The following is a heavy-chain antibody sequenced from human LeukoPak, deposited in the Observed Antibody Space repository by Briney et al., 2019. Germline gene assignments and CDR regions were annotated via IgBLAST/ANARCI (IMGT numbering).Heavy chain of an antibody. V-gene: IGHV1-8*03. D-gene: IGHD6-6*01. Sequence: ASVTVSCMASGYTFTGYYMHWVRQAPGQGLEWMGWMNPNSGNTGYAQKFQGRVTITRNTSITTAYMELSSLRSEDTAVYYCTRFLSAARRGNWFDPWGQGTLVTVSS. CDR3: TRFLSAARRGNWFDP. J-gene: IGHJ5*02. CDR1: GYTFTGYY. CDR2: MNPNSGNT.